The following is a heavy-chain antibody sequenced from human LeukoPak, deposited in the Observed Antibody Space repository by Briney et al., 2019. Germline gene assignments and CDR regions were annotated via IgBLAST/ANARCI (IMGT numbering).Heavy chain of an antibody. CDR3: ARDYRLKGNGSGGYNY. V-gene: IGHV3-7*01. D-gene: IGHD3-10*01. J-gene: IGHJ4*02. Sequence: GGSLRLSCAASGFTFTTYWMSWVRQAPGKGLEWVANINQDGTEKYYVDSVKGRFTISRDNAKNSLYLQMNSLRAEDTAVYYCARDYRLKGNGSGGYNYWGQGTLVTVSS. CDR1: GFTFTTYW. CDR2: INQDGTEK.